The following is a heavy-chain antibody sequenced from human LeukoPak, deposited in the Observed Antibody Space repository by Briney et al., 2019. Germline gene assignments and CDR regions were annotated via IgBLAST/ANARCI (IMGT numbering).Heavy chain of an antibody. D-gene: IGHD6-13*01. CDR1: GFTFSSYG. CDR3: ARADDDTGYSSSPTG. CDR2: ITTSGGYT. J-gene: IGHJ4*02. Sequence: GGSLRLSCAASGFTFSSYGMTWVRQAPGKGLEWVSSITTSGGYTFYADSVKGRFTISRDNSKNTLYLQMNSLRAEDTAVYYCARADDDTGYSSSPTGWGQGTLVTVSS. V-gene: IGHV3-23*01.